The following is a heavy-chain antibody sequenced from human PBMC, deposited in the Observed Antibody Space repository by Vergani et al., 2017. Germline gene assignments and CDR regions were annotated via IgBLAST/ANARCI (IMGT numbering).Heavy chain of an antibody. CDR1: GYTFTDYY. J-gene: IGHJ4*02. Sequence: EVQLVQSGAEVQKPGATVKISCKVSGYTFTDYYMHWVQQAPGKGLEWMGLVDPEDGETIYAQKFQGRVTMTEDTSTDTAYMELSSLRSEETAVYYCARDPSEMGQLGRRDYWGQGTLVTVSS. CDR3: ARDPSEMGQLGRRDY. V-gene: IGHV1-69-2*01. CDR2: VDPEDGET. D-gene: IGHD6-6*01.